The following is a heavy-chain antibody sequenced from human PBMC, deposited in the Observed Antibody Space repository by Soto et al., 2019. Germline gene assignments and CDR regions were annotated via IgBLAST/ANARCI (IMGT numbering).Heavy chain of an antibody. CDR3: AGSGYYTYYYYGMDV. CDR2: IWYDGSNK. CDR1: GFTFSSYG. V-gene: IGHV3-33*01. Sequence: QVPLVESGGGVVQPGRSLRLSCAASGFTFSSYGMHWVRQAPGKGLEWVAVIWYDGSNKYYADSVKGRFTISRDNSKNTLYLQMNSLRAEDTAVYYCAGSGYYTYYYYGMDVWGQGTTVTVSS. J-gene: IGHJ6*02. D-gene: IGHD3-3*01.